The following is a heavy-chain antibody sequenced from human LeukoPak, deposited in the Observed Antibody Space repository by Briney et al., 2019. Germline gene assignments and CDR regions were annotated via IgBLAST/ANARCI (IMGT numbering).Heavy chain of an antibody. CDR1: GYTFTSYA. V-gene: IGHV7-4-1*02. CDR2: INTNTGNP. CDR3: ARDPRGYSYGLNYFDY. D-gene: IGHD5-18*01. J-gene: IGHJ4*02. Sequence: ASVKVSCKASGYTFTSYAMDWVRQAPGQGLEWMGWINTNTGNPTYAQGFTGRFVFSWDTSVSTAYLQISSLKAEDTAVYYCARDPRGYSYGLNYFDYWGQGTLVTVSS.